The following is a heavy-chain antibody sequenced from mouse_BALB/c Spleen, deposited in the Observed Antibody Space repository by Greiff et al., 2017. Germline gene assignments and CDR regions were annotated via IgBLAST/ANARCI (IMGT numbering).Heavy chain of an antibody. D-gene: IGHD4-1*01. J-gene: IGHJ4*01. CDR2: IYPGDGDT. Sequence: VQLQQSGAELARPGASVKLSCKASGYTFTSYWMQWVKQRPGQGLEWIGAIYPGDGDTRYTQKFKGKATLTADKSSSTAYMQLSSLASEDSAVYYCARLGRAMDYWGQGTSVTVSS. CDR1: GYTFTSYW. CDR3: ARLGRAMDY. V-gene: IGHV1-87*01.